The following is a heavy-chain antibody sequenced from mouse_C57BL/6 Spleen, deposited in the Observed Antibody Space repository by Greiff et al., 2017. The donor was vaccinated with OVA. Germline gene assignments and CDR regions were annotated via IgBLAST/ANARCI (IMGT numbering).Heavy chain of an antibody. V-gene: IGHV1-64*01. CDR1: GYTFTSYW. D-gene: IGHD4-1*01. CDR3: ARSTGTKYFDV. J-gene: IGHJ1*03. Sequence: VQLQQPGAELVKPGASVKLSCKASGYTFTSYWMHWVKQRPGQGLEWIGMIHPTSGRTNYNEKFKSKATLTVDKSSSTAYMQLSSLTSEDSAVYCCARSTGTKYFDVWGTGTTVTVSS. CDR2: IHPTSGRT.